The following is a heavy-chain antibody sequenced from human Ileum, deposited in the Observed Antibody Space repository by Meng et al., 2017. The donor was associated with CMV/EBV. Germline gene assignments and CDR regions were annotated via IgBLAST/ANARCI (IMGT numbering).Heavy chain of an antibody. V-gene: IGHV1-2*02. J-gene: IGHJ1*01. CDR3: ARMGYCSSSSCSKNREYFQN. CDR1: GYY. D-gene: IGHD2-2*01. Sequence: GYYIHVVRQAPGQGLGWMGWVNPDSGATEYAQKFQGRVTMTRYTSIGTAYMALSRLRYDDTAVYYCARMGYCSSSSCSKNREYFQNWGQGTLVTVSS. CDR2: VNPDSGAT.